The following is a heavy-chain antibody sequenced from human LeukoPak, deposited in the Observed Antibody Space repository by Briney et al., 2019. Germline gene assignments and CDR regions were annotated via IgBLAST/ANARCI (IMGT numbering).Heavy chain of an antibody. CDR2: ICYGGST. D-gene: IGHD3-22*01. CDR1: GGTISSYY. Sequence: SETLSLTCTVSGGTISSYYWSWIRQPPGKGLEWVGYICYGGSTNYNPSLKSRATISVDTSKNQVSLKLSSVTAADTAVYYCARDYYDSSGYPGFDYWGQGTLVTVSS. CDR3: ARDYYDSSGYPGFDY. V-gene: IGHV4-59*01. J-gene: IGHJ4*02.